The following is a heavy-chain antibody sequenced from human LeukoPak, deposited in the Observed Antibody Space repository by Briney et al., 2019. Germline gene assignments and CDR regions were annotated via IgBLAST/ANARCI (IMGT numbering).Heavy chain of an antibody. V-gene: IGHV1-69*13. D-gene: IGHD3-10*01. CDR1: GGTFSSYA. CDR2: IIPIFGTA. Sequence: GASVKVSCKASGGTFSSYAISWVRQAPGQGLEWMGGIIPIFGTANYAQKFQGRVTITADESTSTAYMELSSLRSEDTAVYYCARVRYYGSGSYHKGAFDIWGQGTMVTVSS. CDR3: ARVRYYGSGSYHKGAFDI. J-gene: IGHJ3*02.